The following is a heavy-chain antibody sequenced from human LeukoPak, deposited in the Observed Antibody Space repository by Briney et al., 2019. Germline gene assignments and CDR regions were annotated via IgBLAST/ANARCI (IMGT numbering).Heavy chain of an antibody. CDR1: GYTFTCYY. V-gene: IGHV1-46*01. J-gene: IGHJ4*02. D-gene: IGHD3-22*01. CDR3: ARIHYDSSVYLDY. Sequence: RASVKVSCTASGYTFTCYYIHWVRQAPGQGLEWMGIINPTSGSTSYAQKFQGRVTMTRDMSTSTVYMELNILRSEDTAVYYCARIHYDSSVYLDYWGQGTLVTVSS. CDR2: INPTSGST.